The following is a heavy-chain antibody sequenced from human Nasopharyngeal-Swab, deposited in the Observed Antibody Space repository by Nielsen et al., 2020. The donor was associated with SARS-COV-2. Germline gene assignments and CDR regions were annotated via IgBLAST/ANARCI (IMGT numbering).Heavy chain of an antibody. J-gene: IGHJ4*02. Sequence: IGQPPGKGLEWIGYTYYRGSTNYNPSLRSRVTISVDTSKNQFSMKLSSVTAADAAVYYCARGGGSNSWVDYRGQGTLVTVSS. CDR2: TYYRGST. D-gene: IGHD6-13*01. V-gene: IGHV4-59*01. CDR3: ARGGGSNSWVDY.